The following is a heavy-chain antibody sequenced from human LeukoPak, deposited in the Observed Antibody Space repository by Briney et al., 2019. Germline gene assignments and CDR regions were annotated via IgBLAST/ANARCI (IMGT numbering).Heavy chain of an antibody. V-gene: IGHV1-18*04. D-gene: IGHD2-15*01. Sequence: ASVKVSCKASGYTFTSYGISWVRQAPGQGLEWMGWISAYNGNTNYAQKLRGRVTMTTDTSTSTAYMELRSLRSDDTAVYYCARDQRCSGGSCYSDRFDYWGQGTLVTVSS. CDR2: ISAYNGNT. J-gene: IGHJ4*02. CDR3: ARDQRCSGGSCYSDRFDY. CDR1: GYTFTSYG.